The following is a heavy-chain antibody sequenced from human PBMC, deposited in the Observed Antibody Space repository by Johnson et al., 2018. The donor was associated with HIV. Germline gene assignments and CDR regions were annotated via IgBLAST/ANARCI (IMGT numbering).Heavy chain of an antibody. CDR2: IYSGGST. Sequence: QLVESGGGVVQPGRSLRLFCAVSGFTFNTYTMHWVRQAPGRGLEWVAVIYSGGSTYYADSVKGRFTISRDNSKNTLYLQMNSLRAEDTAVYYCARGNRQYYYASSGDAFDVWGQGTMGTVSS. CDR3: ARGNRQYYYASSGDAFDV. D-gene: IGHD3-22*01. CDR1: GFTFNTYT. J-gene: IGHJ3*01. V-gene: IGHV3-66*01.